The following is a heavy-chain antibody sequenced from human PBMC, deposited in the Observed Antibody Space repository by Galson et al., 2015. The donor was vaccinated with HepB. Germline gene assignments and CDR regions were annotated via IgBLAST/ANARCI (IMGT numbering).Heavy chain of an antibody. D-gene: IGHD5-18*01. CDR3: ARHRGYSYGPKYYYYYYGMDV. J-gene: IGHJ6*02. Sequence: QSGAEVKKPGESLRISCKGSGYSFTSYWISWVRQMPGKGLEWMGRIDPSDSYTNYSPSFQGHVTISADKSISTAYLQWSSLKASDTAMYYCARHRGYSYGPKYYYYYYGMDVWGQGTTVTVSS. V-gene: IGHV5-10-1*01. CDR2: IDPSDSYT. CDR1: GYSFTSYW.